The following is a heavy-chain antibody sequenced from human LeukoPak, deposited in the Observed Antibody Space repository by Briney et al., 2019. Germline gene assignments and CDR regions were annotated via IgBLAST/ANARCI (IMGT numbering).Heavy chain of an antibody. V-gene: IGHV4-4*07. CDR1: GGSISSYY. CDR3: ARGRREVRGANWFDP. J-gene: IGHJ5*02. Sequence: SETLSLTCTVSGGSISSYYWSWIRQPAGKGLEWIGRIYTSGSTNYNPSLKSRVTMSVDTSKNQFSLKLSSVTAADTAVYYCARGRREVRGANWFDPWGQGTLVTVSS. CDR2: IYTSGST. D-gene: IGHD3-10*01.